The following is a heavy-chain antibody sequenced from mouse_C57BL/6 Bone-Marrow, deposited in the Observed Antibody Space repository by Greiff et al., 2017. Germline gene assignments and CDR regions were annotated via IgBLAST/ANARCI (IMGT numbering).Heavy chain of an antibody. Sequence: VQLQESGAELVRPGASVKLSCKASGYTFTDYYINWVKQRPGQGLEWIARIYPGSGNTYYNEKFKGKATLTAEKSSSTAYMQLSRLTSEDSAVYFCASGGSSRYWYFDVWGTGTTVTVSS. D-gene: IGHD1-1*01. CDR3: ASGGSSRYWYFDV. CDR1: GYTFTDYY. J-gene: IGHJ1*03. CDR2: IYPGSGNT. V-gene: IGHV1-76*01.